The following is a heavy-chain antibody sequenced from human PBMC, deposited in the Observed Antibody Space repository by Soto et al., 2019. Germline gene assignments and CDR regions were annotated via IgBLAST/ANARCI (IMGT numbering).Heavy chain of an antibody. CDR1: GGSISSYY. CDR2: IYTSGST. J-gene: IGHJ4*02. Sequence: SETLSLTCTVSGGSISSYYGTWIRQPSGKGLEWIGRIYTSGSTNYNPSLKSRVTLSVDTSKNQFSLKLISVTAADTAVYYCARDLKFGQADYWGQGSQVTVSS. CDR3: ARDLKFGQADY. D-gene: IGHD3-10*01. V-gene: IGHV4-4*07.